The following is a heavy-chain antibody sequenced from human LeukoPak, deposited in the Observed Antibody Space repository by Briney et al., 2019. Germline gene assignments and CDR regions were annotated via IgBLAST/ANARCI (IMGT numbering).Heavy chain of an antibody. D-gene: IGHD2-2*01. Sequence: GESLKISCKWSGYSFTSYWIGWVRQMPGKGLEWMGIIYPGDSDTRYSASLQGQVTISADKSISTAYLQWSRLKASDTAMYYCGRQRSTRDAFDIWGQGTMVTVSS. V-gene: IGHV5-51*01. CDR2: IYPGDSDT. CDR3: GRQRSTRDAFDI. J-gene: IGHJ3*02. CDR1: GYSFTSYW.